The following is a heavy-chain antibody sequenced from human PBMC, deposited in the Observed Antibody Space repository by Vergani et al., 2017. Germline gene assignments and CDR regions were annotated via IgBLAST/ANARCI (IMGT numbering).Heavy chain of an antibody. V-gene: IGHV1-46*03. D-gene: IGHD3-9*01. J-gene: IGHJ4*02. CDR1: GYTFSNYY. Sequence: QVQVVQSGAEVKKSGASSKVSCKTSGYTFSNYYMHLVRQAPGQGLEWMGIINTSGGQTNYAQKFQGRVTMTRDTSTSTVDMELNSLRYYYTAMYYYARGDYGSLSGYRYWGQGTLVTVSA. CDR3: ARGDYGSLSGYRY. CDR2: INTSGGQT.